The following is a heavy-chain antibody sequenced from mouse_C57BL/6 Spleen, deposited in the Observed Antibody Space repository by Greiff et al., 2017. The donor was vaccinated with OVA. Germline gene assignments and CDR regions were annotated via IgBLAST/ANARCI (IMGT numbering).Heavy chain of an antibody. Sequence: EVQRVESGGGLVKPGGSLKLSCAASGFTFSDYGMHWVRQAPEKGLEWVAYISSGSSTIYYADTVKGRFPISRDNAKNTLFLQMTSLRSEDTAMYYCARDYYGSSYYWYFDVWGTGTTVTVSS. J-gene: IGHJ1*03. V-gene: IGHV5-17*01. CDR1: GFTFSDYG. CDR2: ISSGSSTI. CDR3: ARDYYGSSYYWYFDV. D-gene: IGHD1-1*01.